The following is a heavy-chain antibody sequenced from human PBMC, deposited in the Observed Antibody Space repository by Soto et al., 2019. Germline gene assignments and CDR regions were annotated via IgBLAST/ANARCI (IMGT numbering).Heavy chain of an antibody. V-gene: IGHV4-59*08. CDR2: IYYSGST. CDR3: ARQRPGNFDY. Sequence: QVQLQESGPGLVKPSETLSLTCTVSGGSISSYNWSWIRQPPGKGLEWIGYIYYSGSTNYNPSLKSRVTISVDTSKNQFSLKLSSVTAADTAVYYCARQRPGNFDYWGQGTLVTVSS. D-gene: IGHD6-25*01. CDR1: GGSISSYN. J-gene: IGHJ4*02.